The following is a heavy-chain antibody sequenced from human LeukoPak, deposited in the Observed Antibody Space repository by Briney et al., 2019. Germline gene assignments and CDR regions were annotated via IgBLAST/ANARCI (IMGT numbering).Heavy chain of an antibody. V-gene: IGHV3-23*01. CDR1: GFTFSSYG. D-gene: IGHD3-22*01. Sequence: GGSLRLSCAASGFTFSSYGMSWVRQAPGKGLEWVSSISGSGRKTYYADSVKGRFTISRDNSKNTLYLQINSLRAEDTAVYYCANSVTMIIVVYDYWGQGTLVTVSS. CDR2: ISGSGRKT. J-gene: IGHJ4*02. CDR3: ANSVTMIIVVYDY.